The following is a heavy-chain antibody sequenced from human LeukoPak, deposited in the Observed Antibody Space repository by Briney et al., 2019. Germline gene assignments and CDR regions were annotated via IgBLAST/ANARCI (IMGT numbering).Heavy chain of an antibody. V-gene: IGHV4-39*07. J-gene: IGHJ3*02. CDR3: ARRGGGVAAAGRAFDI. D-gene: IGHD6-13*01. Sequence: PSETLSLTCTVSGGSISSSSYYWGWIRQPPGKGLEWIGSIYYSGSTYYNPSLKSRVTISVDTSKNQFSLKLSSVTAADTAVYYCARRGGGVAAAGRAFDIWGQGTMVTVSS. CDR2: IYYSGST. CDR1: GGSISSSSYY.